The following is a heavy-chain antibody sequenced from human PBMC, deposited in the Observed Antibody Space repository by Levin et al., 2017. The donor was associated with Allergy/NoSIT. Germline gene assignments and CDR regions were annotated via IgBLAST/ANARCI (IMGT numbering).Heavy chain of an antibody. CDR1: GGTFSSYP. J-gene: IGHJ5*02. D-gene: IGHD2-21*02. CDR2: IIPILGIA. Sequence: ASVKVSCKASGGTFSSYPISWVRQAPGQGLEWMGRIIPILGIANYAQKFQGRVTITADKSTSTAYMELSSLRSEDTAVYYCASGADCGGDCYSDNWFDPWGQGTLVTVSS. CDR3: ASGADCGGDCYSDNWFDP. V-gene: IGHV1-69*02.